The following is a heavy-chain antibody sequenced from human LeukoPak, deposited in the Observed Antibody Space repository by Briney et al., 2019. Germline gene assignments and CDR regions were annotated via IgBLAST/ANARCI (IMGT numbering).Heavy chain of an antibody. J-gene: IGHJ4*02. V-gene: IGHV1-2*02. Sequence: GASVKVSCKASGYTFTGYYMHWVRQAPGQGLEWMGWINPNSGGTNYAQKFQGRVTMTRDTSISTVYMELSRLRSDDTAVYYCAIRYYGDRKIDYWGQGTLVTVSS. D-gene: IGHD4-17*01. CDR3: AIRYYGDRKIDY. CDR1: GYTFTGYY. CDR2: INPNSGGT.